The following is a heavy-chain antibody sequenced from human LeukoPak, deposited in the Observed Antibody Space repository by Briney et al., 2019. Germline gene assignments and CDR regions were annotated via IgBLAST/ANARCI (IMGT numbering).Heavy chain of an antibody. D-gene: IGHD3-9*01. Sequence: GGSLRLSCAASGFTFSDYYMSWIRQAPGKGLEWVSYISSSGSTIYYADSVMGRFTIYMDNAKNSLYVQLNSLGAEDTAVYYCARDIFYSSSPPVWGQGTLVTVSS. V-gene: IGHV3-11*01. CDR2: ISSSGSTI. J-gene: IGHJ4*02. CDR1: GFTFSDYY. CDR3: ARDIFYSSSPPV.